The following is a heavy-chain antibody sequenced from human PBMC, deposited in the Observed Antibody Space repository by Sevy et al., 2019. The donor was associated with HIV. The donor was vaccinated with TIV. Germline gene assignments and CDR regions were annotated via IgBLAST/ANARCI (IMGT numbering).Heavy chain of an antibody. CDR2: ISAYNGNT. V-gene: IGHV1-18*01. CDR3: ARVRGYYDLWSGYFGNYYYGMDV. J-gene: IGHJ6*02. CDR1: GYTVTSYG. D-gene: IGHD3-3*01. Sequence: ASVKVSCKASGYTVTSYGISWVRQAPGQGLEWMGWISAYNGNTNYAQKLQGRVTMTTDTSTSTAYMELRSLRSDDTAVYYCARVRGYYDLWSGYFGNYYYGMDVWGQGTTVTVSS.